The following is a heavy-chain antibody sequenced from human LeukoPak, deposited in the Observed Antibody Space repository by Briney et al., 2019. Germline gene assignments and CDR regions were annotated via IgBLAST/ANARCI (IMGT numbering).Heavy chain of an antibody. CDR3: ARVKAGYYYYMDV. V-gene: IGHV3-53*01. D-gene: IGHD3-10*01. Sequence: GGSLRLSCAASGFTVSSNYMSWVRQAPGKGLEWVSVIYSGGSTYYADSVKGRFTISRDNSKNTLYLQMNSQRAEDTAVYYCARVKAGYYYYMDVWGKGTTVTVS. CDR2: IYSGGST. J-gene: IGHJ6*03. CDR1: GFTVSSNY.